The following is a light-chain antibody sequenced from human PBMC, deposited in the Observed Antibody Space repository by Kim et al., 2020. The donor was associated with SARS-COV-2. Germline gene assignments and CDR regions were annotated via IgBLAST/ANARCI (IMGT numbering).Light chain of an antibody. CDR3: QVWDNSSDHVV. V-gene: IGLV3-21*04. J-gene: IGLJ2*01. Sequence: APGKTAKITCGGDTIDSKSVYWYQQKPGQAPVLVIYYDTYRPSGIPERFSGSNSGNTATLTITRVEAGDEADYYCQVWDNSSDHVVFGGGTQLTVL. CDR1: TIDSKS. CDR2: YDT.